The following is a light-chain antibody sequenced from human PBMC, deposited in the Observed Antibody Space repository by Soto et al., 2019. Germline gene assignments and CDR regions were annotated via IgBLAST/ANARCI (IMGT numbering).Light chain of an antibody. CDR2: DAS. Sequence: LSQSAAALSLSPGERATLSCRASQSVSSYLAWYQQKPGQAPRLLIYDASNRATGIPARFSGSGSGTDFTLTISRLEPEDFAVYSCQQMLTSCGGTNLDIK. V-gene: IGKV3-11*01. J-gene: IGKJ4*01. CDR3: QQMLT. CDR1: QSVSSY.